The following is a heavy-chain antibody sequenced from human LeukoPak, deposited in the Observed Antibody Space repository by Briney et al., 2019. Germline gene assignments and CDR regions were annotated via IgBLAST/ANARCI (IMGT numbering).Heavy chain of an antibody. CDR1: GFTVSSNY. D-gene: IGHD6-25*01. CDR2: IYSGGRT. V-gene: IGHV3-66*02. CDR3: ARERHGRLVH. J-gene: IGHJ4*02. Sequence: GGSLRLSCAASGFTVSSNYMSWVRQAPGKGLEWVSNIYSGGRTHYADSVRGRFTVSRDNSKNTLYLQMNSLRAEDTAVYYCARERHGRLVHWGQGTLVTVSS.